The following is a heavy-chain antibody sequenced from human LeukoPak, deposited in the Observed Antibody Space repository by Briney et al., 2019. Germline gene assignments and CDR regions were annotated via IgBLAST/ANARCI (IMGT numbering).Heavy chain of an antibody. CDR1: GFTFSSYE. D-gene: IGHD4-17*01. CDR2: ISSSGDTI. V-gene: IGHV3-48*03. J-gene: IGHJ3*02. Sequence: GGSLRLSCAGSGFTFSSYEMNWVRQAPGKGLEWVSYISSSGDTIRYTDSVKGRFTISRDNGKNSLYLQMNSLRAEDTAVYYCARDRGTATVRSFDIWGQGTVVTVSS. CDR3: ARDRGTATVRSFDI.